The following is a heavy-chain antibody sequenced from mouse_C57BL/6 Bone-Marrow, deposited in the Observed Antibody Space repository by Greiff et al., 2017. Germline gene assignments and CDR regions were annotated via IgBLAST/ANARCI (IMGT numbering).Heavy chain of an antibody. D-gene: IGHD4-1*01. Sequence: DVHLVESGEGLVKPGGSLKLSCAASGFTFSSYAMSWVRQTPEKRLEWVAYISSGGDYIYYADTVKGRFTISRDNARNTLYLQMSSLKSEDTAMYYCTRGGNWGFDYWGQGTTLTVSS. J-gene: IGHJ2*01. V-gene: IGHV5-9-1*02. CDR2: ISSGGDYI. CDR3: TRGGNWGFDY. CDR1: GFTFSSYA.